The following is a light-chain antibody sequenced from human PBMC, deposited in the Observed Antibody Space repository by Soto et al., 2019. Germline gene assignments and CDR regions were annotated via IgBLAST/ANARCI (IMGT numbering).Light chain of an antibody. CDR3: QKYGSSPRT. J-gene: IGKJ2*01. CDR2: GVF. V-gene: IGKV3-20*01. CDR1: QSVTSSY. Sequence: ETVLTQSPGTLSLSPGERATLSCTASQSVTSSYLAWYQQKPGQAPRLLIYGVFNRATGIPDRFSGSGSGTDFTLTISRLEPEDFAVYYCQKYGSSPRTFGQGTKLEIK.